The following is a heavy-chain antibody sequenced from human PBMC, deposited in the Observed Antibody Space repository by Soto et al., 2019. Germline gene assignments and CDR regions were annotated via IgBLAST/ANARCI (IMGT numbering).Heavy chain of an antibody. CDR2: ISSSSSYI. V-gene: IGHV3-21*01. CDR1: GFTFSSYS. CDR3: ARDHHYYDSSGYPLEVNAFDI. D-gene: IGHD3-22*01. J-gene: IGHJ3*02. Sequence: GGSLRLSCAASGFTFSSYSMNWVRQAPGKGLEWVSSISSSSSYIYYADSVKGRFTISRDNAKNSLYLQMNSLRAEDTAVYYCARDHHYYDSSGYPLEVNAFDIWGQGTMVTVS.